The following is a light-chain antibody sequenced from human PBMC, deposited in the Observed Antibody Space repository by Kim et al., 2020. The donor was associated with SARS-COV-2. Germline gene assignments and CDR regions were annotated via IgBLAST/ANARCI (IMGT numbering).Light chain of an antibody. CDR3: ATWDDSLDGWV. Sequence: QSVLTQPPSASGTPGQRVTISCSGSSSNIGSNILNWYQQLAGTAPKLLIYNNNERPSGVPDRFSGSKSGTSASLAISGLQSEDEADYYCATWDDSLDGWVFGGGTQLTVL. J-gene: IGLJ3*02. CDR2: NNN. V-gene: IGLV1-44*01. CDR1: SSNIGSNI.